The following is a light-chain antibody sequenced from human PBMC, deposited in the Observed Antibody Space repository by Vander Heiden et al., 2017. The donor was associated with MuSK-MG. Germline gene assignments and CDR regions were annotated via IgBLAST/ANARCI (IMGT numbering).Light chain of an antibody. Sequence: DIQMNRSPSSLSASVGDRVTITCRASQSISNYLNWYQQKPGKAPKLLIYAASTLQSGIPSRFSGSGSGTDFTLTISSLQPEDFATYYCQQSNSTPCTFGQGTKVEIK. CDR3: QQSNSTPCT. V-gene: IGKV1-39*01. CDR1: QSISNY. CDR2: AAS. J-gene: IGKJ1*01.